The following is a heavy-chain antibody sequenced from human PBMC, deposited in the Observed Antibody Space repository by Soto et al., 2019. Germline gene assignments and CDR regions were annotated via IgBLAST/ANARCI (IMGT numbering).Heavy chain of an antibody. CDR1: GGSLSSSYYF. V-gene: IGHV4-39*01. D-gene: IGHD3-3*01. Sequence: ETLSLTCSVSGGSLSSSYYFWGWIRQPPGTGLEWIGTIYYNGSTYYTPSLKSRVTISVDTSKNQFSLKLSSVTAADTAVYYCASPGITIFGVAQRGFDYWGQGTLVTVSS. CDR3: ASPGITIFGVAQRGFDY. J-gene: IGHJ4*02. CDR2: IYYNGST.